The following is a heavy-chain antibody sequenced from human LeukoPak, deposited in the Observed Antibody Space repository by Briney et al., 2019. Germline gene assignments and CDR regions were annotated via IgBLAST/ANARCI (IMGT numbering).Heavy chain of an antibody. V-gene: IGHV3-21*01. CDR1: GFTFSSYS. D-gene: IGHD6-19*01. Sequence: GGSLRLSCAASGFTFSSYSMNWVRQAPGKGLEWVSSISSSSSYIYYADSVKGRFTISRDNAKNSLYLQMNSLRAEDTAVYYCAKVYERAVAGLNWRGYYYYMDVWGKGTTVTVSS. CDR3: AKVYERAVAGLNWRGYYYYMDV. J-gene: IGHJ6*03. CDR2: ISSSSSYI.